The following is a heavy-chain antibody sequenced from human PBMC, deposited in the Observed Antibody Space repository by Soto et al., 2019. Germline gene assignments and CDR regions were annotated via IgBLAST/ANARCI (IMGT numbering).Heavy chain of an antibody. CDR3: AREIRGVIIVXFDY. D-gene: IGHD3-10*01. V-gene: IGHV1-69*02. Sequence: ASVKVSCKASGGTFSSYTISWVRQAPGQGLEWMGRIIPILGIANYAQKFQGRVTITADESTSTAYMELSSLRSEDTAVYYCAREIRGVIIVXFDYWGQGTLVTVSS. CDR2: IIPILGIA. CDR1: GGTFSSYT. J-gene: IGHJ4*02.